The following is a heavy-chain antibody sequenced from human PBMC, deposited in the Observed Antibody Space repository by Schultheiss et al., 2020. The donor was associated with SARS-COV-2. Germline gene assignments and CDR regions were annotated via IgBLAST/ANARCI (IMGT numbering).Heavy chain of an antibody. D-gene: IGHD2-2*02. J-gene: IGHJ4*02. CDR3: ARDHDIVVVPAAIDY. Sequence: GGSLRLSCAASGFTVSSNYMSWVRQAPGKGLEWVSSISSSSSYIYYADSVKGRFTISRDNAKNSLYLQMNSLRAEDTAVYYCARDHDIVVVPAAIDYWGQGTLVTVSS. CDR1: GFTVSSNY. CDR2: ISSSSSYI. V-gene: IGHV3-21*01.